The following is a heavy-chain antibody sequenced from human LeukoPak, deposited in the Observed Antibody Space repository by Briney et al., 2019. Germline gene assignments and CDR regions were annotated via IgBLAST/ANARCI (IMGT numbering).Heavy chain of an antibody. Sequence: PSETLSLTCTVSGGSISSYYWSWIRQPPGKGLEWIGYIHYSGSTNYNPSLKSRVTISVDTSKNQFSLKLSSVTAADTAVYYCARLRRDGRRGGEMAHWGQGTLVTVSS. CDR2: IHYSGST. V-gene: IGHV4-59*08. D-gene: IGHD5-24*01. CDR3: ARLRRDGRRGGEMAH. J-gene: IGHJ4*02. CDR1: GGSISSYY.